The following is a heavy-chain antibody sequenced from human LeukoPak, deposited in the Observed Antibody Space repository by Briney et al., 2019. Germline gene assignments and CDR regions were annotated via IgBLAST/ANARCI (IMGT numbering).Heavy chain of an antibody. CDR2: INPRGGST. D-gene: IGHD3-16*01. J-gene: IGHJ4*02. CDR1: GYTFTSYY. CDR3: ARDPGLYSPTDYYFDY. Sequence: ASVTVSCKASGYTFTSYYMHWVRQAPGQGLEWMGIINPRGGSTNYAQTFQGRVTMTRDTSTSTVYMELSSLRSEDTAVYYCARDPGLYSPTDYYFDYWGQGTLVTVSS. V-gene: IGHV1-46*01.